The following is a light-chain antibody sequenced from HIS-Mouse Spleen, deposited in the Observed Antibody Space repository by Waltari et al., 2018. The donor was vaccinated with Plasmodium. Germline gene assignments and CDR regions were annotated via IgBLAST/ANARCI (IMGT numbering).Light chain of an antibody. CDR1: KSVSSN. CDR2: GAS. CDR3: QQYNNWSFT. V-gene: IGKV3-15*01. J-gene: IGKJ3*01. Sequence: EIVMTQSPATLSVSPGERATLSCRARKSVSSNLAWYQQKPDQAPRLLIYGASSRATGIPGRFSGSGSGTEFTLTISSLQSEDFAVYYCQQYNNWSFTFGPGTKVDIK.